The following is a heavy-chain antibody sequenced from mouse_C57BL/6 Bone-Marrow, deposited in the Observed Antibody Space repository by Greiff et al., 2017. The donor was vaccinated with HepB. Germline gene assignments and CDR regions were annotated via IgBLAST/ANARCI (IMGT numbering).Heavy chain of an antibody. CDR1: GFTFSSYA. V-gene: IGHV5-9-1*02. CDR2: ISSGGDYI. J-gene: IGHJ1*03. D-gene: IGHD1-1*01. CDR3: TRDRPYYYGSSWYFDV. Sequence: EVKVVESGEGLVKPGGSLKLSCAASGFTFSSYAMSWVRQTPEKRLECVAYISSGGDYIYYADTVKGRFTISRDNARNTLYLQMSSLKSEDTAMYYCTRDRPYYYGSSWYFDVWGTGTTVTVSS.